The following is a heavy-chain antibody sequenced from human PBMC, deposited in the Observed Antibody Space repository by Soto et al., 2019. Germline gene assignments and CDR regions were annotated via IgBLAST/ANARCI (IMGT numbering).Heavy chain of an antibody. V-gene: IGHV4-4*07. Sequence: SETLSLTCHVSGGSIKNYYWSWIRQPAGKGLEWIGRVYTTGSANYNPSLKSRVTMSVDTSQNQVSLTLSSVTAADTAMYYCARDYYYDSNNWFDTWGQGNPGHRPL. CDR2: VYTTGSA. D-gene: IGHD3-22*01. CDR1: GGSIKNYY. CDR3: ARDYYYDSNNWFDT. J-gene: IGHJ5*01.